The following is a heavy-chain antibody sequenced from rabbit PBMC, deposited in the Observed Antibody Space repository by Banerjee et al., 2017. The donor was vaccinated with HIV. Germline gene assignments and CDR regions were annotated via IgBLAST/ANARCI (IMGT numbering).Heavy chain of an antibody. V-gene: IGHV1S40*01. CDR3: ARFRLSYYFDL. CDR2: IYAGSSGST. CDR1: GFDFNSNA. J-gene: IGHJ4*01. D-gene: IGHD1-1*01. Sequence: QSLEESGGDLVKPGASLTLTCTASGFDFNSNAMCWVRQAPGKGLEWIACIYAGSSGSTYYASWAKGRFTISKTSSTTVTLQMTSLTAADTATYFCARFRLSYYFDLWGQGTLVTVS.